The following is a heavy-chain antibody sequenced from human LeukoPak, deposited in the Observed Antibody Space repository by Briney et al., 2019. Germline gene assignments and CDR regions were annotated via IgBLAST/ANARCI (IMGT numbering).Heavy chain of an antibody. V-gene: IGHV1-3*01. CDR1: GYTFTSYA. J-gene: IGHJ4*02. CDR3: ARRYYGSGSPTFDY. Sequence: GASVKVSCKASGYTFTSYAMHWVRQAPGQRLEWMGWINAGNGNTKYSQKFQGRVTITRDTSASTAHMELSSLRSEDTAVYYCARRYYGSGSPTFDYWGQGTLVTVSS. D-gene: IGHD3-10*01. CDR2: INAGNGNT.